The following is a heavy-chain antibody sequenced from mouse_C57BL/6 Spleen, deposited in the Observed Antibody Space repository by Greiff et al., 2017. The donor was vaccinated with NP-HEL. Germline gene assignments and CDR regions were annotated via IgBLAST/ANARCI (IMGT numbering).Heavy chain of an antibody. CDR1: GYTFTDYY. J-gene: IGHJ1*03. CDR3: AIYGSSFYWYFDV. V-gene: IGHV1-26*01. D-gene: IGHD1-1*01. CDR2: INPNNGGT. Sequence: EVQLQQSGPELVKPGASVKISCKASGYTFTDYYMNWVKQSHGKSLEWIGDINPNNGGTSYNQKFKGKATLTVDKSSSTAYMELHSLTSEDSAVYYCAIYGSSFYWYFDVWGTGTTVTVSS.